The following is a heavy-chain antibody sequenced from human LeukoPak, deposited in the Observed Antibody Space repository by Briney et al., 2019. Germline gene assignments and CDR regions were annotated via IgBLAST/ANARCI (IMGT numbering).Heavy chain of an antibody. CDR2: ISSNGGST. V-gene: IGHV3-64*01. CDR1: GFTFSTYA. Sequence: GGSLRLSCAVSGFTFSTYAIHWVRQAPGKGLEYVSAISSNGGSTFYANSVKGRFIVSRDNSKNTLYLQMGSLRAEDLAVYYCARRAPGFSSGWLDYWGQGTLVTVSS. CDR3: ARRAPGFSSGWLDY. D-gene: IGHD6-19*01. J-gene: IGHJ4*02.